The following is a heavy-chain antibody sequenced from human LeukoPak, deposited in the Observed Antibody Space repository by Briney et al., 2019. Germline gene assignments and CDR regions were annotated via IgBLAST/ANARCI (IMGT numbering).Heavy chain of an antibody. Sequence: SETLSLTCAVSGGSISSYYWSWIRQPPGKGLEWIGYIYYTGSTNYNPSLKSRVTISLDTSKNQFSLKLSSVTAADTAVYYCARNDYYDSSGYAFDIWGQGTMVTVSS. CDR2: IYYTGST. V-gene: IGHV4-59*12. J-gene: IGHJ3*02. CDR3: ARNDYYDSSGYAFDI. D-gene: IGHD3-22*01. CDR1: GGSISSYY.